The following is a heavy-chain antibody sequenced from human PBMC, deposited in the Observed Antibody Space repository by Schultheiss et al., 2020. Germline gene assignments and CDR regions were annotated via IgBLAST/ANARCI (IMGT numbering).Heavy chain of an antibody. CDR1: GGTFSSYA. CDR3: ARGGDVEMATSYYFDY. D-gene: IGHD5-24*01. V-gene: IGHV1-69*13. CDR2: IIPIFGTA. Sequence: SVKVSCKASGGTFSSYAISWVRQAPGQGLEWMGGIIPIFGTANYAQKFQGRVTITADESTSTAYMELRSLRSDDTAVYYCARGGDVEMATSYYFDYWGQGTLVTVSS. J-gene: IGHJ4*02.